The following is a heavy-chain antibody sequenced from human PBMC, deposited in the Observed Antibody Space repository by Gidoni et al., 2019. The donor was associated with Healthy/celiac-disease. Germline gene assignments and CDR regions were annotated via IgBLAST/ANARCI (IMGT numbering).Heavy chain of an antibody. Sequence: QVQLVESGGGVVQPGRSLRLSCAASGFTFSSYGMHWVRQAPGKGLEGVAVIWYDGSNKYYADSVKGRFTISRDNSKNTLYLQMNSLRAEDTAVYYCARDSDVYGDLPVEYWGQGTLVTVSS. CDR3: ARDSDVYGDLPVEY. D-gene: IGHD4-17*01. CDR1: GFTFSSYG. V-gene: IGHV3-33*01. CDR2: IWYDGSNK. J-gene: IGHJ4*02.